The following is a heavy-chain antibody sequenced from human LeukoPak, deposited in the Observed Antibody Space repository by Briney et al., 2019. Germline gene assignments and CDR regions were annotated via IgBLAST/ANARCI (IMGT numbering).Heavy chain of an antibody. V-gene: IGHV1-18*01. CDR2: ISAYNGNT. J-gene: IGHJ4*02. Sequence: ASVKVSCKASGGTFSSYAISWVRQAPGQGLEWMGWISAYNGNTNYAQKLQGRVTMTTDTSTSTAYMELRSLRSDDTAVYYCARDLVLLWFGVLGYWGQGTLVTVSS. CDR3: ARDLVLLWFGVLGY. D-gene: IGHD3-10*01. CDR1: GGTFSSYA.